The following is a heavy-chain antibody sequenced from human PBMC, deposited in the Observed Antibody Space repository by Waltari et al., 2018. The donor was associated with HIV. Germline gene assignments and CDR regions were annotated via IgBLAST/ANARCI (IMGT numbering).Heavy chain of an antibody. J-gene: IGHJ4*02. Sequence: EVQLVESGGGLVQPGGSLRLSCAASGFTFSKYWMHWIRQVPGKGLEWVARIEGDGSNTYYVDSAKGRFTISRDNAKNTLYLQMNYLSAEDTAVYFCARDPYYGADYWGQGTLVIVSS. V-gene: IGHV3-74*01. CDR2: IEGDGSNT. CDR1: GFTFSKYW. CDR3: ARDPYYGADY. D-gene: IGHD3-10*01.